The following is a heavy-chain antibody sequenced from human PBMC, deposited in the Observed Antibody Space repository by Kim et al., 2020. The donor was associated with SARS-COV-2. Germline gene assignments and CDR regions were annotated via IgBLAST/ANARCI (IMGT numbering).Heavy chain of an antibody. CDR1: GGSISSSSYY. Sequence: SETLSLTCTVSGGSISSSSYYWGWIRQPPGKGLEWIGSIYYSGSTYYNPSLKSRVTLSVDTSKNQFSLKLSSVTAADTAVYYCARLETRIVVEHNWFDPWGQGTLVTVSS. CDR2: IYYSGST. D-gene: IGHD2-2*01. V-gene: IGHV4-39*01. CDR3: ARLETRIVVEHNWFDP. J-gene: IGHJ5*02.